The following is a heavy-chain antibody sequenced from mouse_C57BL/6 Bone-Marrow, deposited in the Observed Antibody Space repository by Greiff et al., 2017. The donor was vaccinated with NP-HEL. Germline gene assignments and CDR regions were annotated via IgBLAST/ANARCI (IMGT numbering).Heavy chain of an antibody. V-gene: IGHV10-1*01. CDR2: IRSKSNNYAT. J-gene: IGHJ3*01. CDR3: VRQGWDVGFAY. D-gene: IGHD4-1*01. Sequence: EADGGLVQPKGSLKLSCAASGFSFNTYAMNWVRQAPGKGLEWVARIRSKSNNYATYYADSVKDRFTISRDDSESMLYLQMNNLKTEDTAMYYCVRQGWDVGFAYWGQGTLVTVSA. CDR1: GFSFNTYA.